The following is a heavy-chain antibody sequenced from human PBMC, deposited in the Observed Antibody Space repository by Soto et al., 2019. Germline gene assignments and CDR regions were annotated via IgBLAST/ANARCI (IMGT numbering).Heavy chain of an antibody. V-gene: IGHV3-9*01. Sequence: PGGSLRLSCAASGFTFDDYAMHWVRQAPGKGLEWVSGISWNSGSIGYADSVKGRFTISRDNAKNSLYLQMNSLRAEDTALHYWEKGRRDKRNYNPHYYYMDVWGKGTTVTVSS. CDR3: EKGRRDKRNYNPHYYYMDV. D-gene: IGHD4-4*01. J-gene: IGHJ6*03. CDR1: GFTFDDYA. CDR2: ISWNSGSI.